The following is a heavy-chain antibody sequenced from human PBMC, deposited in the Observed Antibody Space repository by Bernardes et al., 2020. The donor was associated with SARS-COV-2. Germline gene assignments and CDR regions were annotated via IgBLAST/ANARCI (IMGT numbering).Heavy chain of an antibody. V-gene: IGHV4-31*03. D-gene: IGHD2-15*01. CDR3: ARALPQTSVAPGAFDI. CDR2: IYYSGIT. CDR1: GDSISSGGYY. Sequence: SETLSLTCTVSGDSISSGGYYWSWIRQHPGKGLEWIGYIYYSGITYYNPSLKSRIMISVDTSKNQFSLKLNSVTAADTAVYYCARALPQTSVAPGAFDIWGQGTMVTVSS. J-gene: IGHJ3*02.